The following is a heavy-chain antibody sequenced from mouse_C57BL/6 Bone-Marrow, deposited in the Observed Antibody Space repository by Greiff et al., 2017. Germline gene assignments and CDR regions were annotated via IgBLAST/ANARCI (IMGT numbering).Heavy chain of an antibody. CDR1: GYTFTSYW. V-gene: IGHV1-7*01. CDR3: ATGGNYAWFAY. Sequence: VQGVESGAELAKPGASVKLSCKASGYTFTSYWMHWVKQRPGQGLEWIGYINPSSGYTKYDQKFKDKATLTADKSSSTAYMQLSSLTYEDSAVYYCATGGNYAWFAYWGQGTLVTVSA. CDR2: INPSSGYT. D-gene: IGHD2-1*01. J-gene: IGHJ3*01.